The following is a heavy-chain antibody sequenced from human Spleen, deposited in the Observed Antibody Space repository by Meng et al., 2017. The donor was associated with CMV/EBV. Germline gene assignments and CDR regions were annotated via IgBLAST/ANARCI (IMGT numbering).Heavy chain of an antibody. V-gene: IGHV3-66*02. D-gene: IGHD2-8*01. CDR3: ARDGVSTPN. J-gene: IGHJ4*02. CDR2: IDSGDDT. CDR1: GFTVSSNY. Sequence: GGSLRLSCAVSGFTVSSNYMSWVRQAPGKGLEWVSIIDSGDDTYYADSVKGRFTISRDNSKNTLYLQMNSLRAEDTAVYYCARDGVSTPNWGQGTLVTVSS.